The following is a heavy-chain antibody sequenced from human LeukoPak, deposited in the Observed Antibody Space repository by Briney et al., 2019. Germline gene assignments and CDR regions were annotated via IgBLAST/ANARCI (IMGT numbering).Heavy chain of an antibody. J-gene: IGHJ2*01. D-gene: IGHD5-24*01. CDR2: IRYEGSNK. Sequence: GGSLRLSCAASGFTFSSYGMHWVRQAPGKGLEWVAFIRYEGSNKNYADSVKGRFTISRDNSKNTLSLQMNSLRAEDTAVYYCAREGRDGYNFYWYFDLWGRGTLVTVSS. CDR3: AREGRDGYNFYWYFDL. CDR1: GFTFSSYG. V-gene: IGHV3-30*02.